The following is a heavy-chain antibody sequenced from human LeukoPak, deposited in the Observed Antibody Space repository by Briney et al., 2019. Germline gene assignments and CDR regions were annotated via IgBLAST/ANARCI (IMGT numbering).Heavy chain of an antibody. D-gene: IGHD3-10*01. CDR1: GYTFTGYY. CDR2: INPNSGGT. J-gene: IGHJ6*02. Sequence: RASVKVSCKASGYTFTGYYMHWVRQAPGQGLEWMGWINPNSGGTNYAQKFQGWVTMTRDTSISTAYMELSRLRSDDTAVYYCAREDYGSGAYYYYGMDVWGQGTTVTVSS. V-gene: IGHV1-2*04. CDR3: AREDYGSGAYYYYGMDV.